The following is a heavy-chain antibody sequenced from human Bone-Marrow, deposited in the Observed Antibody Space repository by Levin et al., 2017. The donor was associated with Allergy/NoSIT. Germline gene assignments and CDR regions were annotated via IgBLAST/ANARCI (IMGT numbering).Heavy chain of an antibody. Sequence: GESLKISCKGSGYSFTSYWIGWVRQMPGKGLEWMGIIFPADSDTRYSPSFQGQVPISADKSISTAYLQWSSLKASDTAMYYCAMNVYSSSWSYGMDVWGQGTTVTVSS. CDR3: AMNVYSSSWSYGMDV. V-gene: IGHV5-51*01. J-gene: IGHJ6*02. D-gene: IGHD6-13*01. CDR2: IFPADSDT. CDR1: GYSFTSYW.